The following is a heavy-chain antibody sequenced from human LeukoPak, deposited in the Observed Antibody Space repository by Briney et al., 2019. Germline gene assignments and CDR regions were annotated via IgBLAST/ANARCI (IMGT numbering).Heavy chain of an antibody. CDR1: GFTFSSYG. V-gene: IGHV3-23*01. CDR3: ARKSASGNYPLDY. J-gene: IGHJ4*02. CDR2: ISSSVVDT. D-gene: IGHD3-10*01. Sequence: GGSLRLSCAASGFTFSSYGMAWVRQAPGKGLEWVSSISSSVVDTYYADSVKGRFTLSRDNSKNTLYLQMSSLRAEDTALYYCARKSASGNYPLDYWGQGTLVTVSS.